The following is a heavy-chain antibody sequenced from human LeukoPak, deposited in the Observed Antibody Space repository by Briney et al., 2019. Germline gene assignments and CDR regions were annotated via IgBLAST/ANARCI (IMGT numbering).Heavy chain of an antibody. D-gene: IGHD3-3*01. CDR1: GGSISSGDYY. CDR3: ARSQGSLRFLEWLPENWFDP. J-gene: IGHJ5*02. CDR2: IYYSGCT. V-gene: IGHV4-30-4*08. Sequence: PSETLSLTCTVSGGSISSGDYYWSWIRQPPGKGLEWIGYIYYSGCTYYNPSLNSRVTISVDTSKNQVSLKLSSVTAADTAVYYCARSQGSLRFLEWLPENWFDPWGQGTLVTVSS.